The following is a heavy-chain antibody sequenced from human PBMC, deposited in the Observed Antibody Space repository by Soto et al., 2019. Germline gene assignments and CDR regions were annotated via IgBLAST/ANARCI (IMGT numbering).Heavy chain of an antibody. CDR3: AREGIAVAGCYFDY. CDR1: GGSISSSSYY. J-gene: IGHJ4*02. Sequence: SETLSLTCTVSGGSISSSSYYWGWTRQPPGKGLEWIGSIYYSGSTYYNPSLKSRVTISVDTSKNQFSLKLSSVTAADTAVYYCAREGIAVAGCYFDYWGQGTLVTVSS. CDR2: IYYSGST. V-gene: IGHV4-39*01. D-gene: IGHD6-19*01.